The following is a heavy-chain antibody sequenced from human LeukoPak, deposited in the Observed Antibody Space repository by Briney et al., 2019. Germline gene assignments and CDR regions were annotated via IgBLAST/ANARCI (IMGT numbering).Heavy chain of an antibody. J-gene: IGHJ3*02. Sequence: GGSLRLSCAASGFTFSRSAMTWVRQTPGKGLDWVSVIYSGGSTYYADSVKGRFTISRDNSKSTLYLQMNSLRAEDTAVYYCARDRGCGDCYPPANDAFDIWGQGTMVTVSS. D-gene: IGHD2-21*02. CDR3: ARDRGCGDCYPPANDAFDI. CDR2: IYSGGST. V-gene: IGHV3-66*01. CDR1: GFTFSRSA.